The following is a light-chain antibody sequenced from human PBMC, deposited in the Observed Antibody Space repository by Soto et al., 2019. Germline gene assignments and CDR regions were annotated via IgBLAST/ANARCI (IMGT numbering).Light chain of an antibody. V-gene: IGKV3-15*01. Sequence: VMTQSPATLSVAPGERVTFSCRASQGVSRKLAWYQHKPGQAPRLLISGASTGATGIPARFSGSGSGTEFTLTISSLQSEDCAIYYCQQSYSTPITFGQGTRLEIK. CDR1: QGVSRK. CDR2: GAS. CDR3: QQSYSTPIT. J-gene: IGKJ5*01.